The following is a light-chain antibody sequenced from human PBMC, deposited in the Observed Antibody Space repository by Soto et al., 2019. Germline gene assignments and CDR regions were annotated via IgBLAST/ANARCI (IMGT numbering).Light chain of an antibody. J-gene: IGKJ4*01. V-gene: IGKV3-11*01. CDR1: QSVSSY. CDR2: DAS. CDR3: QQRSNWPLT. Sequence: EIVMTQSPATLSVSPGERATLSCRASQSVSSYLAWYQQKPGQAPRLLIYDASNRATGIPARFSGSGSGTDFTLTISSREPADFAGYYCQQRSNWPLTFGGGTKVDI.